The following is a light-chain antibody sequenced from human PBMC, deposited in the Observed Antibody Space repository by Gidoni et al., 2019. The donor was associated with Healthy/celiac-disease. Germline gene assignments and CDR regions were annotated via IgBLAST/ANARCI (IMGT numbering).Light chain of an antibody. CDR3: QKYYSTPWT. V-gene: IGKV4-1*01. J-gene: IGKJ1*01. CDR1: QSVLYSSNNKNY. CDR2: WAS. Sequence: DIVMTQSPDSLAVSLGESATINCKSSQSVLYSSNNKNYLAWYQQKPGQPPKLLIYWASTREPGVTDRFSGSGSGTDFTITISSLQAEDVEVYYCQKYYSTPWTFGQGTKVEIK.